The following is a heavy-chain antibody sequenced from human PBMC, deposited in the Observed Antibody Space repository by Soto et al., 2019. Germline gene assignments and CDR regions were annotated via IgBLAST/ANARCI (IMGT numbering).Heavy chain of an antibody. D-gene: IGHD5-18*01. Sequence: SETLSLTCTVSGGSVSSGSYYWSWIRQPPGKGLEWIGYIYYSGSTNYNPSLKSRVTISVDTSKNQFSLKLSSVTAADTAVYYRARGRISYGLRKLDYWGQGTLVTVSS. V-gene: IGHV4-61*01. CDR1: GGSVSSGSYY. CDR2: IYYSGST. J-gene: IGHJ4*02. CDR3: ARGRISYGLRKLDY.